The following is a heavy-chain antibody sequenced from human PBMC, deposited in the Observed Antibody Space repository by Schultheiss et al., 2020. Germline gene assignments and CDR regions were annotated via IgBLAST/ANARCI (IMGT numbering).Heavy chain of an antibody. CDR1: GFTFSSYG. D-gene: IGHD2-2*01. V-gene: IGHV3-30*18. Sequence: GGSLRLSCAASGFTFSSYGMHWVRQAPGKGLEWVAVISYDGSNKYYADSVKGRFTISRDNSKNTLYLQMNSLRAEDTAVYYCAKSEGYCSSTSCPTHFDYWGQGTLVTVSS. J-gene: IGHJ4*02. CDR3: AKSEGYCSSTSCPTHFDY. CDR2: ISYDGSNK.